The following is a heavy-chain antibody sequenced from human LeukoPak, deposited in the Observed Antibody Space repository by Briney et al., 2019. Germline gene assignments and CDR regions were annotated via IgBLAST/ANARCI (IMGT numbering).Heavy chain of an antibody. Sequence: GESLKISLKGFGYHLNHFWIPWVRQMPGKGLEWMGIIYPDDSDTRYSPSFQSQVTISADKSTSTAYLQWRSLKASDTAIYYCARQWLAHDAFDIWGQGTMVTVS. V-gene: IGHV5-51*01. J-gene: IGHJ3*02. CDR2: IYPDDSDT. CDR1: GYHLNHFW. D-gene: IGHD6-19*01. CDR3: ARQWLAHDAFDI.